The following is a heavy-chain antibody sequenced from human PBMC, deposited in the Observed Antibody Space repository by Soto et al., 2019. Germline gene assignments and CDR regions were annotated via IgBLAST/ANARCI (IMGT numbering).Heavy chain of an antibody. CDR2: ISYDGSNK. CDR1: GFTFSSYA. CDR3: ARAQVVFDRAMYYFDY. Sequence: GGSLRLSCAASGFTFSSYAMHWVRQAPGKGLEWVAVISYDGSNKYYADSVKGRFTISRDNSKNTLYLQMNSLRAEDTVVYYCARAQVVFDRAMYYFDYWGQGTLVTVSS. V-gene: IGHV3-30-3*01. J-gene: IGHJ4*02. D-gene: IGHD2-2*01.